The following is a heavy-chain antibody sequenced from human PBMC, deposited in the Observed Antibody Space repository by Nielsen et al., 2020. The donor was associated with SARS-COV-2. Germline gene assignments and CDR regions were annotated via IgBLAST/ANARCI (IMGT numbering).Heavy chain of an antibody. D-gene: IGHD3/OR15-3a*01. CDR1: GYTFTDYY. CDR3: ARARATIFGLVMSYGMDV. Sequence: SVPVSCKASGYTFTDYYIHCVRQAPGQGLDWMGRINPYSGGTNYAQKFQGTVTMTRDASISTVYMELTSDDTAVYYCARARATIFGLVMSYGMDVWGQGTTVAVSS. J-gene: IGHJ6*02. V-gene: IGHV1-2*06. CDR2: INPYSGGT.